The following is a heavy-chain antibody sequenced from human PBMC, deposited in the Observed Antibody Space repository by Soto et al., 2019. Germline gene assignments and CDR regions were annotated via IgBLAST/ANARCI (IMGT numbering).Heavy chain of an antibody. Sequence: QVQLVESGGGVVQPGRSLRLSCAASGFTFSSYAMHWVRQAPGKGLEWVAVISYDGSNKYYADSVKGRFTISRDNSKNTLYLQMNSLRAEDKAVYYCARSEYSSSFFFDYWGQGTLVTVSS. V-gene: IGHV3-30-3*01. D-gene: IGHD6-6*01. CDR3: ARSEYSSSFFFDY. J-gene: IGHJ4*02. CDR2: ISYDGSNK. CDR1: GFTFSSYA.